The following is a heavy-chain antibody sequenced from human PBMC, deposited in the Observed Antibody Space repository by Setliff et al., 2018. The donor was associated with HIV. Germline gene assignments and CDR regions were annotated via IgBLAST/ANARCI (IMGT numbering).Heavy chain of an antibody. J-gene: IGHJ4*02. CDR1: GDSISGYN. V-gene: IGHV4-59*08. CDR3: SVIDY. Sequence: PSETLSLTCTVSGDSISGYNWSWIRQPAGKGLEWIGYISYSGSTNYNPSLKSRGTISVDTSKNQFSLKLSSVTAADTAVYYCSVIDYWGQGTLVTVSS. CDR2: ISYSGST.